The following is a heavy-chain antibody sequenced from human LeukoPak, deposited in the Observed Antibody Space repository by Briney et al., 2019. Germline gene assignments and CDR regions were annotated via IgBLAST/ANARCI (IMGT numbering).Heavy chain of an antibody. CDR1: GYTFTNHW. CDR2: IYPADSDT. D-gene: IGHD5-18*01. Sequence: KGGESLQISWQGAGYTFTNHWIAWVRQLPGKGLEWMGIIYPADSDTKYSPSFQGHVTISADKSINTAYLQWSSLKATDTAIYYCARRRDTAMDYWGQGTLVTVSS. CDR3: ARRRDTAMDY. V-gene: IGHV5-51*01. J-gene: IGHJ4*02.